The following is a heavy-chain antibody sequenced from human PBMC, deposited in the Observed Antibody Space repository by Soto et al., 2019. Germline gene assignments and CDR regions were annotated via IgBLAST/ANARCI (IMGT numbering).Heavy chain of an antibody. V-gene: IGHV4-34*01. Sequence: SETLSLTCAAYGGSFSGYYWSWIRQPPGKGLEWIGEINHSGSTNYNPSLKSRVTISVDTSKNQFSLKLSSVTAADTAVYYCARLRAGYSSSWPTFYFDYWGQGTLVTVSS. CDR3: ARLRAGYSSSWPTFYFDY. CDR2: INHSGST. J-gene: IGHJ4*02. D-gene: IGHD6-13*01. CDR1: GGSFSGYY.